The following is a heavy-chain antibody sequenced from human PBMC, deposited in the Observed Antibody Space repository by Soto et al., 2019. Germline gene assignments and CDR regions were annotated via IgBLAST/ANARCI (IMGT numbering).Heavy chain of an antibody. CDR3: ASAAVTGTAGLDF. V-gene: IGHV1-2*02. Sequence: ASVKVSCKASGYTFSGFYMHWVRQAPGQGLEWMGWINPNSGGTKSAEKFQGRVTMTRDTSISTAYMELSRLTSDGTAVYYCASAAVTGTAGLDFWGQGTQVTVS. J-gene: IGHJ4*02. CDR2: INPNSGGT. D-gene: IGHD6-19*01. CDR1: GYTFSGFY.